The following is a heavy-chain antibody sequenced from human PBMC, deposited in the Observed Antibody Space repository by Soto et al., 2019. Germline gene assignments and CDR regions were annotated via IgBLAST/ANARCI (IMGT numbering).Heavy chain of an antibody. D-gene: IGHD1-1*01. J-gene: IGHJ6*02. CDR3: AGNESYYYYGMDV. CDR1: GFTFSSYS. CDR2: ISSSSSTI. V-gene: IGHV3-48*02. Sequence: EVQLVESGGGLVQPGGSLRLSCAASGFTFSSYSMNWVRQAPGKGLEWVSYISSSSSTIYYADSVKGRFTISRDNAKNSRYLQMNSLRDEDTAVYYCAGNESYYYYGMDVWGQGTTVTVSS.